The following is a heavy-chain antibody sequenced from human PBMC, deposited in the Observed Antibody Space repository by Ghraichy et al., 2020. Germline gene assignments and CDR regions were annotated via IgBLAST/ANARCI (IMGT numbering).Heavy chain of an antibody. CDR1: GGSISSYY. CDR3: ARRKGYCSSTSCRYYFDY. D-gene: IGHD2-2*01. V-gene: IGHV4-59*01. J-gene: IGHJ4*02. Sequence: SETLSLTCTVSGGSISSYYWSWIRQPPGKGLEWIGYIYYSGSTNYNPSLKSRVTISVDTSKNQFSLKLSSVTAADTAVYYCARRKGYCSSTSCRYYFDYWGQGTLVTVSS. CDR2: IYYSGST.